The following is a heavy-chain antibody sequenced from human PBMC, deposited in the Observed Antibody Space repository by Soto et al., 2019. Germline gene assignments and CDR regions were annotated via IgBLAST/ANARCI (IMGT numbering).Heavy chain of an antibody. V-gene: IGHV3-53*02. CDR3: AREAISSDYFDY. D-gene: IGHD3-22*01. CDR1: GFTVSSNY. Sequence: EVQLVETGGGSIQPGGSLRLSCAASGFTVSSNYMSWVRQAPGQGLEWVSFIYSGGRTYYADSVKGRFTISRDNSKNTLYLQMNSLRAEDTAVYYCAREAISSDYFDYWGQGTLVIVSS. CDR2: IYSGGRT. J-gene: IGHJ4*02.